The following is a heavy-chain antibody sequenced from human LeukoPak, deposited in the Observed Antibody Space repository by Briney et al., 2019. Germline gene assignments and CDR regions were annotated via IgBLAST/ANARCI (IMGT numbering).Heavy chain of an antibody. J-gene: IGHJ4*02. D-gene: IGHD3-10*01. CDR3: ARDLRFGELSLYY. CDR1: GGSISSGGYY. V-gene: IGHV4-31*03. Sequence: PSETLSLTCTVSGGSISSGGYYWSWIRQHPGKGLEWIGYIYYSGSTYYNPSLKSRVTISVDTSKNQFSLKLSSVTAADTAVYYCARDLRFGELSLYYWGQGTLVTVSS. CDR2: IYYSGST.